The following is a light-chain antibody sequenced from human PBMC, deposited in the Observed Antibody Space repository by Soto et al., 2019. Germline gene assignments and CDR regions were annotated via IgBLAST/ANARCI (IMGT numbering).Light chain of an antibody. V-gene: IGKV3-15*01. CDR1: QSVSSY. Sequence: EIVLPQSRASMSLSPGERATLSCRASQSVSSYLAWYQQKPGQAPRLLIYGASTRATGIPARFSGSGSGTEFTLTISSLQSEDFAVYYCQQYESSRSITFGQGTRLEIK. J-gene: IGKJ5*01. CDR3: QQYESSRSIT. CDR2: GAS.